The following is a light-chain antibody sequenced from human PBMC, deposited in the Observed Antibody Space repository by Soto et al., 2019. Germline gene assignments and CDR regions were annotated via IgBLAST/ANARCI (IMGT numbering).Light chain of an antibody. Sequence: QSVLTQSPSASGPPGQRVVISCSGSDSNIGSNVVNWYQQSPGTAPKLLIYTYNRRPSGVPDRFSGSKSGTSASLVISGLQSEDEADYYCATWDDRLRGYVFGTGTKLTVL. CDR3: ATWDDRLRGYV. CDR1: DSNIGSNV. CDR2: TYN. V-gene: IGLV1-44*01. J-gene: IGLJ1*01.